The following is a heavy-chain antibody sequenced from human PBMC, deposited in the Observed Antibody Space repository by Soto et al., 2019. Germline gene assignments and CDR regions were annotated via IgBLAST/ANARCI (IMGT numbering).Heavy chain of an antibody. CDR1: GGSISSYY. CDR3: ARAWGGNVFDY. Sequence: QVQLQESGPGLVKPSETLSLTCTVSGGSISSYYWSWIRQPPGKGLEWIGYIDYRGSTNYNPSLKSRVHISVDPSKNQFSLKPSPVNGADTAVFYCARAWGGNVFDYWGQGTLVTVSS. V-gene: IGHV4-59*08. J-gene: IGHJ4*02. D-gene: IGHD3-16*01. CDR2: IDYRGST.